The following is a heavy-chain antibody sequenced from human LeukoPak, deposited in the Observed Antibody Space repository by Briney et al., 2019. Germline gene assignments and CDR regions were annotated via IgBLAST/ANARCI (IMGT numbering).Heavy chain of an antibody. Sequence: PGASLRPSCAASGFTFSNYGMNWVRRAPGKGLEWVSGISGSGGGTYYADSVKGRFTISRDSSKNTLYLQMTSLRAEDTAIYYCAKSPSVTMVGLDVWGQGTTVTVSS. V-gene: IGHV3-23*01. D-gene: IGHD4-11*01. CDR2: ISGSGGGT. J-gene: IGHJ6*02. CDR3: AKSPSVTMVGLDV. CDR1: GFTFSNYG.